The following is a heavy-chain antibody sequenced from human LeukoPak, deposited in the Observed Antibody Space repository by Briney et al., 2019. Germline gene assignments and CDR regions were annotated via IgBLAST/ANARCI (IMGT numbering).Heavy chain of an antibody. Sequence: ASVKVSCKASGYTFTGYCMHWVRQAPGQGLEWMGWINPNSGGTNYAQKFQGRVTMTRDTSISTAYMELSRLRSDDTAVYYCARGRLVVVPAAIRGYYMDVWGKGTTVTVSS. CDR3: ARGRLVVVPAAIRGYYMDV. J-gene: IGHJ6*03. CDR1: GYTFTGYC. CDR2: INPNSGGT. V-gene: IGHV1-2*02. D-gene: IGHD2-2*02.